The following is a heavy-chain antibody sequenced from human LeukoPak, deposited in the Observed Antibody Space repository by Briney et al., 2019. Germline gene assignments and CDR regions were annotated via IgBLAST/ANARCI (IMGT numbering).Heavy chain of an antibody. CDR2: ISYDGSNK. Sequence: GGSLRLSCAASGFTFSSYGMHWVRQAPGKGLEWVAVISYDGSNKYYADSVKGRFTISRDNSKNTLYLQMNSLRAEDTAVYYCAEEYYSGYDLYFDYWGQGTLVTVSS. CDR1: GFTFSSYG. D-gene: IGHD5-12*01. J-gene: IGHJ4*02. CDR3: AEEYYSGYDLYFDY. V-gene: IGHV3-30*18.